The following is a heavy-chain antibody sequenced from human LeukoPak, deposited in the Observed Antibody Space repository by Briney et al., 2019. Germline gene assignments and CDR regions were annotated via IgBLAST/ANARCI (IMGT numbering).Heavy chain of an antibody. CDR3: ARGRYCSSTSCYRRGYYYYGMDV. CDR1: GGSISSGGYS. V-gene: IGHV4-30-2*01. J-gene: IGHJ6*02. Sequence: PSETLSLTCAVSGGSISSGGYSWSWIRQPPGKGLEWIGYIYHSGSTYYNPSLKSRVTISVDRSKSQFSLKLSSVTAADTAVYYCARGRYCSSTSCYRRGYYYYGMDVWGQGTTVTVSS. CDR2: IYHSGST. D-gene: IGHD2-2*02.